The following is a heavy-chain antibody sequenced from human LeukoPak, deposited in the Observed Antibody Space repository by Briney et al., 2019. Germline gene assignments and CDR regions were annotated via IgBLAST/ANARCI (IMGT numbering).Heavy chain of an antibody. CDR1: GFTFSSYN. D-gene: IGHD6-13*01. CDR3: ARGSSSWPYYFDY. CDR2: ISSSGSTI. V-gene: IGHV3-48*04. Sequence: GGSLRLSCAASGFTFSSYNMNWVRQAPGKGLEWVSYISSSGSTIYYADSVKGRFTISRDNAKNSLYLQMNSLRAEDTAVYYCARGSSSWPYYFDYWGQGTLVTVSS. J-gene: IGHJ4*02.